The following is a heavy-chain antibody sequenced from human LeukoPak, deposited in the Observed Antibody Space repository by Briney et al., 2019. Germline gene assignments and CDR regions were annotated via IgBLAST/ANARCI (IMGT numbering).Heavy chain of an antibody. V-gene: IGHV3-48*01. D-gene: IGHD3-22*01. CDR2: ISSSSSTI. J-gene: IGHJ2*01. CDR3: ARDWGELGYYDSSGYYSTPDWYFDL. CDR1: GFTFSSYS. Sequence: GGSLRLSYAASGFTFSSYSMNWVRQAPGKGLEWVSYISSSSSTIYYADSVKGRFTISRDNAKNSLYLQMNSLRAEDTAVYYCARDWGELGYYDSSGYYSTPDWYFDLWGRGTLVTVSS.